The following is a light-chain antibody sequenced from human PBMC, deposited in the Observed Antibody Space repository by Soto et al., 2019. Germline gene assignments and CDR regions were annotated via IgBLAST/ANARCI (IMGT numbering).Light chain of an antibody. J-gene: IGLJ1*01. CDR1: SSDIAIYNF. Sequence: SALTQPRSVSGSPGQSVTISCTGTSSDIAIYNFVSWYQQHPGKAPRLMIFQVTNRPSGVSTRFSGSKSGNTASLTISGLQAEDEADYYCSSYTDSTDYVFGTGTKVTV. CDR3: SSYTDSTDYV. V-gene: IGLV2-14*01. CDR2: QVT.